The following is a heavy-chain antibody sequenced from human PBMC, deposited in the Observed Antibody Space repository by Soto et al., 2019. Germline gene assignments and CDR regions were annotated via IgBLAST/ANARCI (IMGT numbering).Heavy chain of an antibody. J-gene: IGHJ6*02. D-gene: IGHD5-12*01. CDR3: AKDQGGYDFYGMDV. CDR1: GFTFVSYG. CDR2: ISYEVSDK. V-gene: IGHV3-30*18. Sequence: GRSLRLSWAAAGFTFVSYGMRWVRQAPSKGLEWVAVISYEVSDKYYTDSVKDRFTISRDNAKNTLYLQMNRLRAEDTDVYYCAKDQGGYDFYGMDVWGQGTTVTVSS.